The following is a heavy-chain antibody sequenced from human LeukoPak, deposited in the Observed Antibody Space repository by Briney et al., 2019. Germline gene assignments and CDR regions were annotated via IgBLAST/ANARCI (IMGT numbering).Heavy chain of an antibody. CDR1: GGSISSYY. Sequence: PSETLSLTCTVSGGSISSYYWSWIRQPPGKGLEWIGYIYYSGSTNYNPSLKSRVTISVDTSKNQFSLKLSSVTAADTAVYYCARHYPRTTDAFDIWGQGTMVTVSS. CDR2: IYYSGST. J-gene: IGHJ3*02. V-gene: IGHV4-59*08. CDR3: ARHYPRTTDAFDI. D-gene: IGHD1-1*01.